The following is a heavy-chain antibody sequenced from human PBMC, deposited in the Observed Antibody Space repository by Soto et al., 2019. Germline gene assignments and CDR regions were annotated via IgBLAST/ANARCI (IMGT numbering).Heavy chain of an antibody. D-gene: IGHD3-16*01. CDR2: IYYSGST. Sequence: SETLSLTCTISGSSISSGGYYWSWIRQHPGKGLEWIGYIYYSGSTYYNPSLKSRVTISVDTSKNQFSLKLSSVTAADTAVYYCARVGGINWFDPWGQGTLVTVSS. CDR1: GSSISSGGYY. J-gene: IGHJ5*02. CDR3: ARVGGINWFDP. V-gene: IGHV4-31*03.